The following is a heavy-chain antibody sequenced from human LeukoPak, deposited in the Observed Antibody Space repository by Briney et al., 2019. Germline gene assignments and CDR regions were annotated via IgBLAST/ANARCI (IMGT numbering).Heavy chain of an antibody. D-gene: IGHD6-19*01. V-gene: IGHV4-59*01. CDR3: ARVGAVAVDS. CDR2: IYFSGRT. Sequence: PSETLSLTCTVSGGSISSNYWSWIRQPPGKGLGWIGYIYFSGRTDYNPSLKSRIIISVDTSKNQFSLRLSSVTAADTAVYYCARVGAVAVDSWGQGTLVTVSS. CDR1: GGSISSNY. J-gene: IGHJ5*01.